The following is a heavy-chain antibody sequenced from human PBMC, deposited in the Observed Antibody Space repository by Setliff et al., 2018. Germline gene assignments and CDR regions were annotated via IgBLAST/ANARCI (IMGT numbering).Heavy chain of an antibody. J-gene: IGHJ4*02. V-gene: IGHV3-30*07. CDR2: ISYDGINK. CDR1: GFNITGRW. D-gene: IGHD2-2*01. Sequence: GGSLRLSCEASGFNITGRWMSWVRQAPGKGLEWVAVISYDGINKYYADSVKGRFTISRDNSKNTLYLQMNSLRAEDTAIYSCAKFSSVPGSRFFDYWGQGALVTVSS. CDR3: AKFSSVPGSRFFDY.